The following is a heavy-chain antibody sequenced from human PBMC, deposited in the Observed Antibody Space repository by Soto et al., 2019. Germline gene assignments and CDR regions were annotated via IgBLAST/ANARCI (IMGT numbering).Heavy chain of an antibody. CDR3: ARGLYYYDTGGYYC. V-gene: IGHV3-48*02. Sequence: EVQLVESGGGLVQPGGSLRLSCAASGFTFSSYSMKWVRQAPGKGLEWVSYISSSSSTIYYADSVKGRFTISRDNAKNSLYLQMNSLRDEDTAVYYCARGLYYYDTGGYYCGGQGTLVTVSS. CDR2: ISSSSSTI. D-gene: IGHD3-22*01. J-gene: IGHJ4*02. CDR1: GFTFSSYS.